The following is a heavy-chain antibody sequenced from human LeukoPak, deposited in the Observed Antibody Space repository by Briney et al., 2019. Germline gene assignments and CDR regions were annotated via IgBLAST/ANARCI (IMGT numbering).Heavy chain of an antibody. Sequence: GGSLRLSCAAPGFTFSSYAMHWVRQAPGKGLEWVAVISYDGSNKYYADSVKGRFAISRDNSKNTLYLQMNSLRAEDTAVYYCARRGSNWGQGTLVTVSS. V-gene: IGHV3-30*09. CDR2: ISYDGSNK. CDR1: GFTFSSYA. D-gene: IGHD3-10*01. J-gene: IGHJ4*02. CDR3: ARRGSN.